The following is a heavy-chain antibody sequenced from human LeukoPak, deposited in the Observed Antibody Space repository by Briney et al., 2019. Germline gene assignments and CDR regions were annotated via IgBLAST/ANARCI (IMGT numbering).Heavy chain of an antibody. J-gene: IGHJ4*02. V-gene: IGHV1-24*01. Sequence: ASVKVSCKVSGYTLTELSMHWVRQAPGKGLEWMGGFDPEDGETIYAQKFQGRVTITADESTSTAYMELSRLRSEDTAVYYCARVPMVRGVILSYFDYWGQGTLVTVSS. CDR2: FDPEDGET. CDR1: GYTLTELS. CDR3: ARVPMVRGVILSYFDY. D-gene: IGHD3-10*01.